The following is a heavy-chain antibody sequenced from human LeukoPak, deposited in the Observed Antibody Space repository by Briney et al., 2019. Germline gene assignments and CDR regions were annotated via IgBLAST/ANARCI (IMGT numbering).Heavy chain of an antibody. Sequence: GASVKVSCKVSGYTLTGLSMHWVRQAPGKGLEWIGTFDPENGETIYAQKFQGRVTMTEDTSTDTACMELSSLRSEDTAVYYCTTKYYYDSSDYYVIDYWSQGTLVIVSS. V-gene: IGHV1-24*01. D-gene: IGHD3-22*01. J-gene: IGHJ4*02. CDR2: FDPENGET. CDR1: GYTLTGLS. CDR3: TTKYYYDSSDYYVIDY.